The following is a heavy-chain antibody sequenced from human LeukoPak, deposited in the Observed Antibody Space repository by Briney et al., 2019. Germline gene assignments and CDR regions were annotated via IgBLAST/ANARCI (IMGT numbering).Heavy chain of an antibody. D-gene: IGHD4/OR15-4a*01. V-gene: IGHV4-39*01. CDR2: IYYSGST. CDR1: GGSISSSSYY. J-gene: IGHJ3*02. CDR3: ATPTGVRLLDAFDI. Sequence: SETLSLTCTVSGGSISSSSYYWGWIRQPPGKGLEWIGSIYYSGSTYYNPSLKSRVTIPADTSKNQFSLKLSSVTAADTAVYYCATPTGVRLLDAFDIWGQGTMVTVSS.